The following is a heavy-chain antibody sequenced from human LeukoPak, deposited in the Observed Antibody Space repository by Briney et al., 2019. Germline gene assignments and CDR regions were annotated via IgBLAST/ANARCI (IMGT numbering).Heavy chain of an antibody. CDR2: ISYDGSNK. Sequence: PGRSLRPSCAASGFTFSSYAMHWVRQAPGKGLEWVAVISYDGSNKYYADSVKGRFTISRDNSKNTLYLQMNSLRGEDTAVYYCATIGGDYVSFDNWGQGTLVTVTS. CDR3: ATIGGDYVSFDN. D-gene: IGHD4-17*01. V-gene: IGHV3-30*14. CDR1: GFTFSSYA. J-gene: IGHJ4*02.